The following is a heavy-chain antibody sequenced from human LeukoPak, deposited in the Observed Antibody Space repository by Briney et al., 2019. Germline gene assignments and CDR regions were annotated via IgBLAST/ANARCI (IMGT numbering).Heavy chain of an antibody. D-gene: IGHD3-10*01. CDR1: GFTFSHHA. J-gene: IGHJ4*02. CDR3: ARVGGYFDY. Sequence: GSLKLFCAASGFTFSHHAQSLVRQAPGEGLEWVSAISGSGGSTYDADSVKGRFTISRDNSKNTLYLQMNSLRAEDTAVYYCARVGGYFDYWGQGTLVTVSS. CDR2: ISGSGGST. V-gene: IGHV3-23*01.